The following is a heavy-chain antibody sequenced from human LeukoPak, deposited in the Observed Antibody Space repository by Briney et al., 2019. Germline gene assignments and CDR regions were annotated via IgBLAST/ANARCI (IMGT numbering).Heavy chain of an antibody. D-gene: IGHD2-2*02. CDR2: MNPNSGNT. J-gene: IGHJ4*02. V-gene: IGHV1-8*01. Sequence: ASVKVSCKASGYTFTSYDINWVRQATGQGLEWMGWMNPNSGNTGYVQKFQGRVTMTRNTSISTAYMELSSLRSEDTAVYYCARDTGYCSSTSCYRDDYWGQGTLVTVSS. CDR3: ARDTGYCSSTSCYRDDY. CDR1: GYTFTSYD.